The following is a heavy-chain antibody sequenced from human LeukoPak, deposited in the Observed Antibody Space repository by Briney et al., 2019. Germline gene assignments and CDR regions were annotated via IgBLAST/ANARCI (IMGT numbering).Heavy chain of an antibody. CDR1: GFTFSSYA. Sequence: GGSLRLSCAASGFTFSSYAMSWVRQAPGKGLEWVSAICDSGGSTYYADSVKGRFTISRDNSKNTVYLQMNSLRAEDTAVYYCAKDRRGCSGTSCYYRFDYWGQGTLVTVSS. CDR3: AKDRRGCSGTSCYYRFDY. CDR2: ICDSGGST. V-gene: IGHV3-23*01. D-gene: IGHD2-2*01. J-gene: IGHJ4*02.